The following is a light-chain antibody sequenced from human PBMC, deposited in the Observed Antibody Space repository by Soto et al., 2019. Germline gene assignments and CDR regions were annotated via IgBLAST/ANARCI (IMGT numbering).Light chain of an antibody. CDR3: ASYTRSSTVV. Sequence: QSALTQPASVSGSPGQSITISCTGTSSDVGGYNYVSWYQQYPGKVPKLMIYDVSNRPSGVSNRFSGSKSGNTASLTISGLQAEDEADYYCASYTRSSTVVFGGGTKLTVL. J-gene: IGLJ2*01. CDR2: DVS. CDR1: SSDVGGYNY. V-gene: IGLV2-14*01.